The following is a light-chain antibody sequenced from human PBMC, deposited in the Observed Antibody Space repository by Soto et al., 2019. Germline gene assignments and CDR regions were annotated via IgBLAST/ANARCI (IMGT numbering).Light chain of an antibody. J-gene: IGKJ5*01. CDR3: QQYGSSPFIT. V-gene: IGKV3-20*01. Sequence: EIVLTQSPGTLSLSPGERATLSCRASQSDSSSYLAWYQQKPGQAPRLLIYGASSRATGIPDRFSGSGSGTDFTLTISRLEPEDFAVYYCQQYGSSPFITFGQGTRLENK. CDR1: QSDSSSY. CDR2: GAS.